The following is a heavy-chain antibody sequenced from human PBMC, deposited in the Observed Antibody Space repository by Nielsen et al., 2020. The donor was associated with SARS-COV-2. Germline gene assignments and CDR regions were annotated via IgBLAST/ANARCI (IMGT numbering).Heavy chain of an antibody. CDR3: AREHYSGGSCYSWDDAFDI. CDR2: INPSGGST. J-gene: IGHJ3*02. Sequence: WVRQAPGQGLEWMGIINPSGGSTSYAQKFQGRVTMTRDTSTSTVYMELSSLRSEDTAVYYCAREHYSGGSCYSWDDAFDIWGQGTMVTVSS. D-gene: IGHD2-15*01. V-gene: IGHV1-46*01.